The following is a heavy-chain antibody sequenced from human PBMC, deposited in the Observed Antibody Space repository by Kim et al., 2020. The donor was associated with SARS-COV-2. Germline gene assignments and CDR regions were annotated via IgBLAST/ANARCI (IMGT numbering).Heavy chain of an antibody. CDR3: TTDFDWLEELKY. J-gene: IGHJ4*02. D-gene: IGHD3-9*01. Sequence: DYAAPVKGRFTISRDDSKNTLYLQMNSLKTEDTAVYYCTTDFDWLEELKYWGQGTLVTVSS. V-gene: IGHV3-15*01.